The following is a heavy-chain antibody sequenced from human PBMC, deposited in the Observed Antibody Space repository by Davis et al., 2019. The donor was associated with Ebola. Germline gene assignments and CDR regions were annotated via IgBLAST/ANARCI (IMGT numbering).Heavy chain of an antibody. CDR1: GYTFTNYG. V-gene: IGHV1-18*04. CDR3: ARDGMDSSSL. D-gene: IGHD6-13*01. CDR2: INPHNGNT. J-gene: IGHJ4*02. Sequence: AASVKVSCKASGYTFTNYGITWVRQAPGQGLEWMGWINPHNGNTNYAQKLQGRVTMTTDTSTSTAYMELRSLRSDDTAVYYCARDGMDSSSLWGQGTLVTVSS.